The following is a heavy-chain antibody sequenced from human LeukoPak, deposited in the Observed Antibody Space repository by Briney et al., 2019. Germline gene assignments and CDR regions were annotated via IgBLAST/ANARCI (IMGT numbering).Heavy chain of an antibody. CDR3: AREILEPGKTHEY. CDR1: GFTSSSYY. J-gene: IGHJ4*02. D-gene: IGHD1-1*01. CDR2: IYDDVSST. V-gene: IGHV3-74*01. Sequence: GGSLRLSCAASGFTSSSYYMHWVRQAPGKGLMWVSQIYDDVSSTNYTDSVKGRFTISRDNAKNTLYLQMNSLRAEDTALYYCAREILEPGKTHEYWGQGTLVTVSS.